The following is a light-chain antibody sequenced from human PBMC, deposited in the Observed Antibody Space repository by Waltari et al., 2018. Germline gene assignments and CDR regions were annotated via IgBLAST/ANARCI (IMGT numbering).Light chain of an antibody. CDR1: QDISNY. J-gene: IGKJ3*01. CDR2: DAS. V-gene: IGKV1-33*01. Sequence: QMTQSPSSLSASVGDRVTITCQASQDISNYLNWYQQKPGKAPKLLIYDASNLETGVPSRFSGSGSGTDFTFTISSLQPEDIATYYCQQYDNLALFTFGPGTKVDIK. CDR3: QQYDNLALFT.